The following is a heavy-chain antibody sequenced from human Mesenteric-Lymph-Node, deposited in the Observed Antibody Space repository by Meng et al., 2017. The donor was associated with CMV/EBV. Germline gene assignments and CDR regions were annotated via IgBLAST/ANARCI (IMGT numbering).Heavy chain of an antibody. CDR3: ARSLTLYHYDSPFDY. D-gene: IGHD3-22*01. CDR2: ISWNSGVL. V-gene: IGHV3-9*01. CDR1: GFKFDDYA. J-gene: IGHJ4*02. Sequence: GGSLRLSCVASGFKFDDYAMQWVRQAPGKGPEWVSGISWNSGVLGYVDSVKGRFTVSRDNARNSLYLQMNSLTTEDTAMYYCARSLTLYHYDSPFDYCGQGTLVTVSS.